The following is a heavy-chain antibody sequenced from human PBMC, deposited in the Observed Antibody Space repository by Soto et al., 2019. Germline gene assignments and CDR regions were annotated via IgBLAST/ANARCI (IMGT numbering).Heavy chain of an antibody. D-gene: IGHD2-2*01. CDR1: GFTFSDYY. CDR3: ARDLIVVVPAATSFYYGMDV. J-gene: IGHJ6*02. CDR2: ISSSGSTI. V-gene: IGHV3-11*01. Sequence: GGSLRLSCAASGFTFSDYYMSWIRQAPGKGLEWVSYISSSGSTIYYADSVKGRFTISRDNAKNSLYLQMNSLRAEDTAVYYCARDLIVVVPAATSFYYGMDVWGQGTTVTVPS.